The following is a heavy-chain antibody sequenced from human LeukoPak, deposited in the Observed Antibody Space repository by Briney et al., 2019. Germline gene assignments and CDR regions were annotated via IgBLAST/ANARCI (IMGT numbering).Heavy chain of an antibody. Sequence: GGSLRLSCAGSGFTFSNYWMHWVRQAPGKGLVWVSRINGDGISTGYADSVKGRFTVSRDNAKKTLYLQMNSLRAEDTAVYYCARDVGNFDYWGQGTLVTVSS. V-gene: IGHV3-74*01. CDR1: GFTFSNYW. CDR2: INGDGIST. J-gene: IGHJ4*02. CDR3: ARDVGNFDY.